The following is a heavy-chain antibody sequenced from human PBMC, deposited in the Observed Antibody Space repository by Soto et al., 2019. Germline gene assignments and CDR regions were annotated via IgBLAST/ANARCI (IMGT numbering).Heavy chain of an antibody. CDR2: IYHSGST. V-gene: IGHV4-30-2*01. D-gene: IGHD2-15*01. Sequence: QLQLQESGSGLVKPSQTLSLTCAVSGGSISSGGYSWSWIRQPPGKGLEWIGYIYHSGSTYYNPSLKSRVTIPVDRSKNQFSLKLSSVTAADTAVYYCASTLYPHYFDYWGQGTLVTVSS. J-gene: IGHJ4*02. CDR3: ASTLYPHYFDY. CDR1: GGSISSGGYS.